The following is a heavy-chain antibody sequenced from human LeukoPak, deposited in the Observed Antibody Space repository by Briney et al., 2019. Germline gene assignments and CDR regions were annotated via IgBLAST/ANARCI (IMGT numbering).Heavy chain of an antibody. CDR2: INLDGSDK. Sequence: GGSLRLSCAASGFTFNNYWMTWVGQAPGKGREWVGNINLDGSDKYYGDSVKGRFTISRDNAKNSLYLQMNSLRAEDTALYYCAKDKDDRYYYDSSGTFDYWGQGTLVTVSS. J-gene: IGHJ4*02. V-gene: IGHV3-7*03. CDR1: GFTFNNYW. CDR3: AKDKDDRYYYDSSGTFDY. D-gene: IGHD3-22*01.